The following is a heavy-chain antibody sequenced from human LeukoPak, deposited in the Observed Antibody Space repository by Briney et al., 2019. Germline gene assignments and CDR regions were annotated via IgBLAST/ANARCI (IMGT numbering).Heavy chain of an antibody. CDR3: AREAFGGLLWFGELSRGSGWFDP. V-gene: IGHV4-38-2*02. CDR1: GYSISSGYY. Sequence: PSETLSLTCTVSGYSISSGYYWGWIRQPPGKGLEWIGSIYHSGSTYYNPSLKSRVTISVDTSKNQFSLKLSSVTAADTAVYYCAREAFGGLLWFGELSRGSGWFDPWGQGTLVTVSS. J-gene: IGHJ5*02. D-gene: IGHD3-10*01. CDR2: IYHSGST.